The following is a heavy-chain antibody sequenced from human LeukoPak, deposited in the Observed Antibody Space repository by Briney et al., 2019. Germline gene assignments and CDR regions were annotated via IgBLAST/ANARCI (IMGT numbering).Heavy chain of an antibody. V-gene: IGHV4-59*08. CDR1: GGSFSGYY. J-gene: IGHJ4*02. CDR3: ARPPND. Sequence: SETLSLTCTVYGGSFSGYYWSWIRQPPGKGLEWIGYIYYSGSTNYNPSLKSRVTISVDTSKNQFSLKLSSVTAADTAVYYCARPPNDWGQGTLVTVSS. CDR2: IYYSGST.